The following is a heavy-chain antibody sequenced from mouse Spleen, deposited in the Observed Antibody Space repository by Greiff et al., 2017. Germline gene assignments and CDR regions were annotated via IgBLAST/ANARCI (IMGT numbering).Heavy chain of an antibody. D-gene: IGHD2-5*01. V-gene: IGHV14-2*01. Sequence: VQLKESGAELVKPGASVKLSCTASGFNIKDYYMHWVKQRTEQGLEWIGRIDPEDGETKYAPKFQGKATITADTSSNTAYLQLSSLTSEDTAVYYCAKGPYSNYGYYAMDYWGQGTSVTVSS. J-gene: IGHJ4*01. CDR1: GFNIKDYY. CDR3: AKGPYSNYGYYAMDY. CDR2: IDPEDGET.